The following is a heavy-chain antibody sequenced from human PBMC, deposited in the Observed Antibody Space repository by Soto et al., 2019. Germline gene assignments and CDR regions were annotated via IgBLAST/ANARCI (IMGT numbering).Heavy chain of an antibody. J-gene: IGHJ1*01. CDR2: IYYSGST. V-gene: IGHV4-31*03. CDR1: GGSISSGGYY. Sequence: QVQLQESGPGLVKPSQTLSLTCTVSGGSISSGGYYWSWIRQHAGRGLEWIGYIYYSGSTYYNPSLKSRVTISVDTSKNQFSLKLSSVTAADTAVYYCARSYCDYVRIYFQHWGQGTLVTVSS. D-gene: IGHD3-10*02. CDR3: ARSYCDYVRIYFQH.